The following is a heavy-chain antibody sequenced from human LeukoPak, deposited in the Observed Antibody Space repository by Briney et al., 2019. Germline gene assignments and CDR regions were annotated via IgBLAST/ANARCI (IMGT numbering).Heavy chain of an antibody. V-gene: IGHV4-30-4*02. CDR3: ARGQLLPQDAFDI. CDR1: GGSISSGDYY. D-gene: IGHD6-6*01. Sequence: PSETLSLTCTVSGGSISSGDYYWSWIRQPPGKGLEWIGYIYYSGGTYYNPSLKSRVTIPVDTSKNQFSLKLSFVTAADTAVYYCARGQLLPQDAFDIWGQGTLVTVSS. J-gene: IGHJ3*02. CDR2: IYYSGGT.